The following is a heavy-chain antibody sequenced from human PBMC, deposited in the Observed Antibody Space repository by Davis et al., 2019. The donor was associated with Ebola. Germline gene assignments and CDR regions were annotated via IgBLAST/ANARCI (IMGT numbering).Heavy chain of an antibody. CDR3: AKDTVNVWFDV. D-gene: IGHD2-8*02. J-gene: IGHJ3*01. V-gene: IGHV3-23*01. CDR1: GFTFSSYA. CDR2: FSGSGGST. Sequence: GESLKISCAASGFTFSSYAMSWVRQAPGKGLEWVSAFSGSGGSTYYADSVKGRFTISRDNSKNTLFLQMNSLRVEDTAIYYCAKDTVNVWFDVWGQGTMVTVSS.